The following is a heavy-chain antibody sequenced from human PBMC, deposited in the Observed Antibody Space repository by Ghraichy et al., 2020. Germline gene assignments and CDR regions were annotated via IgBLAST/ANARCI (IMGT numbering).Heavy chain of an antibody. Sequence: SETLSLTCAVYGGSFSGYYWSWIRQPPGKGLEWFGEINHSGSASYNPSLKSRVTISVDTSKNQFSLKVSSVTAADTAVYYCARQDDRGGYYYYGLDVWGQGTTVTVSS. CDR3: ARQDDRGGYYYYGLDV. CDR1: GGSFSGYY. D-gene: IGHD1-1*01. CDR2: INHSGSA. V-gene: IGHV4-34*01. J-gene: IGHJ6*02.